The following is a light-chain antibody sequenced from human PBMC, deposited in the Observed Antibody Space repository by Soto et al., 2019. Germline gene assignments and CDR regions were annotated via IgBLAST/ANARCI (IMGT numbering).Light chain of an antibody. CDR2: RNN. CDR1: IANIGSNP. Sequence: QSVLTQPPSASGTPGQRVTISCSGGIANIGSNPVYWHQHLPGTAPKLLVYRNNQRPSGVPDRFPDSKSGTSAFLAISGLRSEDEADYYCAAWDDRLSAYVFXTGTKLTVL. V-gene: IGLV1-47*01. CDR3: AAWDDRLSAYV. J-gene: IGLJ1*01.